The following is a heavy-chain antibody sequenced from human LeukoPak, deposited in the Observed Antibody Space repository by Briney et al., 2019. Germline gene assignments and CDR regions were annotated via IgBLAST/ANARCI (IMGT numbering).Heavy chain of an antibody. CDR1: GGTFSSYA. CDR3: ATGRSGSYYNFDY. J-gene: IGHJ4*02. D-gene: IGHD1-26*01. Sequence: GASVKVSCKASGGTFSSYAISWVRQAPGQGLEWMGGIIPIFGTANYAQKFQGRVTITADESTSTAYMELSSLRSEDTAVYYCATGRSGSYYNFDYWGQGTLVTVSS. V-gene: IGHV1-69*13. CDR2: IIPIFGTA.